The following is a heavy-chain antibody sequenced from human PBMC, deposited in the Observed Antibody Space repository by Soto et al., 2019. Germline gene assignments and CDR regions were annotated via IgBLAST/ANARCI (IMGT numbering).Heavy chain of an antibody. CDR2: FDPEDAEI. J-gene: IGHJ6*02. CDR3: AGITMIVVGAYGMQV. CDR1: GYTLTELS. Sequence: GASVKVSCKVSGYTLTELSMHWVRQAPGKGLEWMGGFDPEDAEIIYAQKFQGRVTMTEDTSTDTAYMELSSLRSEDTAVYYCAGITMIVVGAYGMQVWGQGTKVTVSS. V-gene: IGHV1-24*01. D-gene: IGHD3-22*01.